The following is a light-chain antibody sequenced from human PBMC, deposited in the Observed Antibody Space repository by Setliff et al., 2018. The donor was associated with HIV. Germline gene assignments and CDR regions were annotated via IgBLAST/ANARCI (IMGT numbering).Light chain of an antibody. Sequence: EIVLTQSPATLSLSPGERATLSCRARETVYDNLAWYQQKPGQAPRLLISGASNRATGIPARFSGSGSGTEFTLTINSLQSEDFAVYYCQQYKDWPPITFGQGTRLEIK. V-gene: IGKV3-15*01. CDR2: GAS. CDR1: ETVYDN. CDR3: QQYKDWPPIT. J-gene: IGKJ5*01.